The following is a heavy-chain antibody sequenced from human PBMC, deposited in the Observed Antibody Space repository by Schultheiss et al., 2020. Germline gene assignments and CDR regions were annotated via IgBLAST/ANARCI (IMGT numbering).Heavy chain of an antibody. D-gene: IGHD5-12*01. J-gene: IGHJ4*02. CDR3: ARWRATFIDY. Sequence: SQTLSLTCAVSGYSISSGYSWGWIRQSPGKGLEWIGTIYHSGSTSYNPSLMSRVTISVDMSKIQFSLKVTSVTAADTAVYYCARWRATFIDYWGQGTLVTVSS. CDR2: IYHSGST. V-gene: IGHV4-38-2*01. CDR1: GYSISSGYS.